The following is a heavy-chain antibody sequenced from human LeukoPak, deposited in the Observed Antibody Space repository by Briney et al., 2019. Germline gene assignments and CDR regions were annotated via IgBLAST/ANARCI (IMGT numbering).Heavy chain of an antibody. J-gene: IGHJ4*02. D-gene: IGHD3-10*01. CDR2: IISDSSAI. CDR3: ARAPLVRGVIPPFDY. Sequence: GGSLRLSCAASGFTFSSYSMNWARQAPGKGLEWVSFIISDSSAIYYADSVRGRFTISRDNAENSLYLQMNSLRDEDTAVYYCARAPLVRGVIPPFDYWGQGNLVSVSS. V-gene: IGHV3-48*02. CDR1: GFTFSSYS.